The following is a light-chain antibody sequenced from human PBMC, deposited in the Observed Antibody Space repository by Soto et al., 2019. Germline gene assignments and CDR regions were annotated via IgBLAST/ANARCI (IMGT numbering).Light chain of an antibody. CDR1: QSVSSN. CDR3: QQYNSWPRT. Sequence: EIVMTQSPATLSVSPGERSTLSCMASQSVSSNLAWYQQKPGQAPRLLIYGASSRATGITARFSGSGSGTEFTLTITSLQSEDFAVYYCQQYNSWPRTFGQGTKVDIK. CDR2: GAS. J-gene: IGKJ1*01. V-gene: IGKV3-15*01.